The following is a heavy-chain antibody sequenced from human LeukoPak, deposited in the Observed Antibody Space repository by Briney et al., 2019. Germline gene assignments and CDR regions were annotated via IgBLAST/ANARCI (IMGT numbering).Heavy chain of an antibody. J-gene: IGHJ5*02. CDR1: EFSVGSNY. CDR2: IYSGGST. CDR3: AKKTYHWFGP. V-gene: IGHV3-53*01. D-gene: IGHD2-2*01. Sequence: GGSLRLSCAASEFSVGSNYMTWVRQAPGKGLEWVSLIYSGGSTYYADSVKGRFTISRDNSKNTLYLQMNSLTADDTAIYYCAKKTYHWFGPWGQGTLVIVSP.